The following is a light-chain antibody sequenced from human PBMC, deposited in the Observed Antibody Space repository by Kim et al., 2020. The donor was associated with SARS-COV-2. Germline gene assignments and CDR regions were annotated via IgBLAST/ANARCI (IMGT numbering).Light chain of an antibody. J-gene: IGLJ1*01. CDR1: GLRSYY. CDR2: GKN. Sequence: LGQTVRLSCQGDGLRSYYASWYQQKPGQAPVLVIYGKNNRPSGIPDRFSGSSSGNTASLTITGAQAEDEADYYCNARDSSGNHLEVFGTGAKVTVL. V-gene: IGLV3-19*01. CDR3: NARDSSGNHLEV.